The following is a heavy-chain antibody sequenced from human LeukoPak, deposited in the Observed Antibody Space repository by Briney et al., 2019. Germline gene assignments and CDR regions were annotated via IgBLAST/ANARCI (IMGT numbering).Heavy chain of an antibody. CDR1: GGSFSGYY. CDR3: ARLRYGGNYYFDY. J-gene: IGHJ4*02. CDR2: INHSGSA. Sequence: PSETLSLTCAVYGGSFSGYYWSWIRQPPGKGLEWIGEINHSGSANYNPSLKSRVTISIDTSKNQFFLTLRSVTAADTAVYYCARLRYGGNYYFDYWGQGTLVTVSS. V-gene: IGHV4-34*01. D-gene: IGHD4-23*01.